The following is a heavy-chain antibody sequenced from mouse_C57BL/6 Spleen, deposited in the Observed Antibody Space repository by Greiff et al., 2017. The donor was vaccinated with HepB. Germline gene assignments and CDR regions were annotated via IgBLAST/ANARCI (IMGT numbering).Heavy chain of an antibody. CDR1: GYTFTDYN. J-gene: IGHJ4*01. CDR3: AREGVVAIPYYAMDY. Sequence: EVQRVESGPELVKPGASVKMSCKASGYTFTDYNMHWVKQSHGKSLEWIGYINPNNGGTSYNQKFKGKATLTVNKSSSTAYMELRSLTSEDSAVYYCAREGVVAIPYYAMDYWGQGTSVTVSS. D-gene: IGHD1-1*01. V-gene: IGHV1-22*01. CDR2: INPNNGGT.